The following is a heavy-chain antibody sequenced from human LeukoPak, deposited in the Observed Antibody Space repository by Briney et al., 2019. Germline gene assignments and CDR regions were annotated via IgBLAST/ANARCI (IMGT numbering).Heavy chain of an antibody. D-gene: IGHD6-13*01. CDR3: ARQYRQQLVQEYYFDY. V-gene: IGHV4-4*09. Sequence: PQTPSPTSTVSGGSISGYYSSWIRHPPGKGLGWIGYIYTSGSTNYNPSLKSRVTISVDTSKNQFSLKLSSVTAADTAVYYCARQYRQQLVQEYYFDYWGQGTLVTVSS. CDR1: GGSISGYY. J-gene: IGHJ4*02. CDR2: IYTSGST.